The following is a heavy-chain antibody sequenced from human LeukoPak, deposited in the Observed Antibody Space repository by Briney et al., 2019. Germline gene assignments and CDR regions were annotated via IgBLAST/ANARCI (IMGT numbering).Heavy chain of an antibody. D-gene: IGHD6-13*01. Sequence: SVKVSCKASGGTFSSYAISWVRQAPGQGPEWMGGIIPIFGTANYAQKFQGRVTITTDESTSTAYMELSSLRSEDTAVYYCTTDLTRYSSSWYYFDYWGQGTLVTVSS. CDR1: GGTFSSYA. V-gene: IGHV1-69*05. CDR3: TTDLTRYSSSWYYFDY. J-gene: IGHJ4*02. CDR2: IIPIFGTA.